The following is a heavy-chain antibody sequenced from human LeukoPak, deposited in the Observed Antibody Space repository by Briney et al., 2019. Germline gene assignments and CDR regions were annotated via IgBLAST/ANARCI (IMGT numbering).Heavy chain of an antibody. CDR2: ISSSSSYI. CDR1: GFTFSSYS. V-gene: IGHV3-21*01. Sequence: GASLRLSCAASGFTFSSYSMNWVRQAPGKGLEWVSSISSSSSYIYYADSVKGEFTISRDNAKNSLYLQMNSLRAEDTAVYYCASRDIAAAGTIDYWGQGTLVTVSS. J-gene: IGHJ4*02. CDR3: ASRDIAAAGTIDY. D-gene: IGHD6-13*01.